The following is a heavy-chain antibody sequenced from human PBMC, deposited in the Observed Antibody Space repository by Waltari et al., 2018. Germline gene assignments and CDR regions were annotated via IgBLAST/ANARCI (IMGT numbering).Heavy chain of an antibody. V-gene: IGHV4-34*01. D-gene: IGHD3-3*01. CDR2: INYSGNT. CDR1: SESFSAYS. J-gene: IGHJ4*02. Sequence: QVQLQQWGVGLLKPSETLSLTCAVSSESFSAYSWNWIRQPPGKGLEWIVEINYSGNTNYNSSLRSRVTILADASKIQVSLKLRAATAADTAMYYCARGRPSDDGRLLGFFDWGQGILVTVAS. CDR3: ARGRPSDDGRLLGFFD.